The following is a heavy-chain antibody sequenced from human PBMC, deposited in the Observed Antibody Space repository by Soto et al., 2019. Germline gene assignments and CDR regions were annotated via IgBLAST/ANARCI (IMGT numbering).Heavy chain of an antibody. V-gene: IGHV1-18*01. CDR1: GYTFTSYG. J-gene: IGHJ4*02. CDR3: ARDQSPGYCSSTSCYLLNADFDY. CDR2: ISAYNGNT. D-gene: IGHD2-2*01. Sequence: GASVKVSCKASGYTFTSYGISWVRQAPGQGLEWMGWISAYNGNTNYAQKLQGRVTMTTDTSTSTAYMELRSLRSDDTAVYYCARDQSPGYCSSTSCYLLNADFDYWGQGTLVTVPS.